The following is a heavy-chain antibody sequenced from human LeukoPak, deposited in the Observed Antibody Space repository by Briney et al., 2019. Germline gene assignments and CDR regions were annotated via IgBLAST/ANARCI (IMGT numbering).Heavy chain of an antibody. CDR2: INSDGSII. CDR3: VLVTTGS. J-gene: IGHJ3*01. Sequence: GGSLRLSCAASGFTLSTYWMHWVRQAPGKGLVWVSRINSDGSIINYADSVKGRFTISRDNAKNTLYLHMNSLRAEDTAVYYCVLVTTGSWGQGTMVTVS. CDR1: GFTLSTYW. D-gene: IGHD4-17*01. V-gene: IGHV3-74*01.